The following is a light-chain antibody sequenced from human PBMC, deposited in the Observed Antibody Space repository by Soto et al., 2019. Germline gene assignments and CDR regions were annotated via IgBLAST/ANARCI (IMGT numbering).Light chain of an antibody. V-gene: IGKV3-11*01. Sequence: EIVLTQSPAPLSLSPGERATLSCGASRSVTSNLAWYQQKLGQAPRLLIYVASNRATGIPARFSGSGSGTDFTLTISSLEPEDFAVYYCQQRSNWPPTWTFGQGTKVEIK. J-gene: IGKJ1*01. CDR2: VAS. CDR1: RSVTSN. CDR3: QQRSNWPPTWT.